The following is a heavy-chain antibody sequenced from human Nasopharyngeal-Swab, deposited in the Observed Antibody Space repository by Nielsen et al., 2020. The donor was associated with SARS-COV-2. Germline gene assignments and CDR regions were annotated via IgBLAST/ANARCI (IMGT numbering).Heavy chain of an antibody. CDR3: ASRRH. CDR1: GLTFSLFT. CDR2: ISSSSANI. Sequence: GESLKISCAASGLTFSLFTMSWVRQTPGKGLECVASISSSSANIHYGDSVKGRFTISRDNAKKSLYLQMNSLTDEDTAVYYCASRRHWGQGTLVTVSS. J-gene: IGHJ4*02. V-gene: IGHV3-21*01.